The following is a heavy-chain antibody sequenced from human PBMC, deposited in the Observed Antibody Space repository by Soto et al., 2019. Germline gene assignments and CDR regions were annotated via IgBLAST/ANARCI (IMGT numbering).Heavy chain of an antibody. J-gene: IGHJ6*02. CDR1: GFTFSSYA. V-gene: IGHV3-23*01. D-gene: IGHD6-13*01. Sequence: GGSLRLSCAASGFTFSSYAMSWVRQAPGKGLEWVSAISGSGGSTYYADSVKGRFTISRDNSKNTLYLQMNSLRAEDTAVYYCAKQGYSSSWQFYYYGMDVWGQGTTVTVSS. CDR2: ISGSGGST. CDR3: AKQGYSSSWQFYYYGMDV.